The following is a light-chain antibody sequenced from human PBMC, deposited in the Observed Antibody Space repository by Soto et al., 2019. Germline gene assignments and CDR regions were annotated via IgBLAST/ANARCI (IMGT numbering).Light chain of an antibody. V-gene: IGKV3-20*01. J-gene: IGKJ2*01. Sequence: EIVLTQSPGTLSLSPGERATLSCRASRSVGNGYLAWFQQKAGQTPRLLIYGTSNRPTYIPDRFSASGSGTDFTLTISRVEPEDFAVYYCQHYGTSPPDTFGQGTKLEIK. CDR1: RSVGNGY. CDR3: QHYGTSPPDT. CDR2: GTS.